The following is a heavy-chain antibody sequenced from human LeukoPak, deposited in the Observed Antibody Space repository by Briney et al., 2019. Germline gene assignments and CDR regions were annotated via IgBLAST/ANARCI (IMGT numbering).Heavy chain of an antibody. CDR1: GFTFSSYS. Sequence: GGSLRLSCAASGFTFSSYSMNWVRQAPGKGLEWVSAISSSGASTYYAGSVKGRFTISRDDSKNTLYLQMNSLRAEDTAVYYCAKKATSLHYFDHWGQGTLVTVSP. CDR3: AKKATSLHYFDH. V-gene: IGHV3-23*01. D-gene: IGHD2-2*01. CDR2: ISSSGAST. J-gene: IGHJ4*02.